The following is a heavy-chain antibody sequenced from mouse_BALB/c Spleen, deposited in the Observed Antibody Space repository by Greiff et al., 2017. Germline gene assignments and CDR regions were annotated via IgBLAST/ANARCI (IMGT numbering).Heavy chain of an antibody. CDR1: GFTFTDYY. CDR2: IRNKANGYTT. D-gene: IGHD1-2*01. CDR3: ARDRDGLDY. Sequence: EVMLVESGGGLVQPGGSLRLSCATSGFTFTDYYMSWVRQPPGKALEWLGFIRNKANGYTTEYSASVKGRFTISRDNSQSILYLQMNTLRAEDSATYYCARDRDGLDYWGQGTTLTVSS. V-gene: IGHV7-3*02. J-gene: IGHJ2*01.